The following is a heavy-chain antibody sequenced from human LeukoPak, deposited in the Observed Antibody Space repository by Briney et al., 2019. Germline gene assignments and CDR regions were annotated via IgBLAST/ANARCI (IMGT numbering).Heavy chain of an antibody. CDR2: ISGSGGST. CDR3: ATDLYSSARDY. J-gene: IGHJ4*02. Sequence: PSETLSPTCTVSGGSISSGDYYWSWIRQPPGKGLEWVSAISGSGGSTYYADSVKGRFTISRDNSKNTLYLQMNSLRAEDTALYYCATDLYSSARDYWGQGTLVTVSS. V-gene: IGHV3-23*01. CDR1: GGSISSGDYY. D-gene: IGHD6-25*01.